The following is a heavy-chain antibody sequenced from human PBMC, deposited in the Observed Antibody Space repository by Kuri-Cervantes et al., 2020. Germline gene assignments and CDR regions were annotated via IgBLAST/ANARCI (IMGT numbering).Heavy chain of an antibody. CDR2: IYYSGTT. CDR1: GGSISSSTYY. J-gene: IGHJ5*02. D-gene: IGHD6-13*01. Sequence: GSLRLSCTVSGGSISSSTYYWAWIRQPPGKGLEWIGSIYYSGTTYYNPSLKSRVTISVDTSKNQFTLKLSSVTAADTAVYYCARQQQQLRLYNWFDPWGQGTLVTVSS. CDR3: ARQQQQLRLYNWFDP. V-gene: IGHV4-39*06.